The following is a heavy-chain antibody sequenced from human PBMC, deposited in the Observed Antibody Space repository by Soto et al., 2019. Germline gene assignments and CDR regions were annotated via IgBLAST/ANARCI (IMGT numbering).Heavy chain of an antibody. J-gene: IGHJ5*02. CDR2: IYYRGST. CDR3: ARAGGGYALFTS. V-gene: IGHV4-59*01. Sequence: PSETLSLTCTVSGGSISSYYLSWIRQPPGKGLEWIGYIYYRGSTKNNPSLRSRVTTSVDTSKNQFSLKLSSVTAADTAVYYCARAGGGYALFTSWGQGALVTVSS. D-gene: IGHD5-12*01. CDR1: GGSISSYY.